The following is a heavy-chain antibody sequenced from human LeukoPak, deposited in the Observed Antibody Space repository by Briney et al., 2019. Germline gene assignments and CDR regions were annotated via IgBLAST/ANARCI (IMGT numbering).Heavy chain of an antibody. CDR2: IYGGGSGST. CDR3: AKDFTPDGIWDIDY. J-gene: IGHJ4*02. D-gene: IGHD1-14*01. V-gene: IGHV3-23*01. Sequence: PGGSLRLSCVASGFTFSKYTMSWVRQAPGEGLEGAWGIYGGGSGSTFYAESVNGRFTISRDNSKNTLYLQMNSLRDEDTAIYYCAKDFTPDGIWDIDYWGRGTLITVSS. CDR1: GFTFSKYT.